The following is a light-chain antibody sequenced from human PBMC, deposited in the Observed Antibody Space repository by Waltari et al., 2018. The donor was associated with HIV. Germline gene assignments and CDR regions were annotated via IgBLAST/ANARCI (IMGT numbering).Light chain of an antibody. CDR1: LSNIGSYT. J-gene: IGLJ3*02. Sequence: QSVLTQPPSASGTPGQRVTISCSGSLSNIGSYTVNWYQQLPGTAPKLLIYSNNQRPSGVPDRFSGSKSGTSASLAISGLQSEDEADYYCAAWDDSLNGQVFGGGTKLTVL. CDR3: AAWDDSLNGQV. V-gene: IGLV1-44*01. CDR2: SNN.